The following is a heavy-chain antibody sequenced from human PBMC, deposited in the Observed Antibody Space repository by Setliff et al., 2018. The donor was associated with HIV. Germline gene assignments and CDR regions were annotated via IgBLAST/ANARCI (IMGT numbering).Heavy chain of an antibody. V-gene: IGHV4-59*01. Sequence: NPSETLSLTCTVSGGSISNYYWSWIRQSPEKGLERIGYIHYSGSTNYNPSLKSRVTISLDTSKNQFSLKLSSVTAADTAIYYCARLRDMEWELIGLDYWGRGTLVTVSS. D-gene: IGHD1-26*01. J-gene: IGHJ4*02. CDR1: GGSISNYY. CDR3: ARLRDMEWELIGLDY. CDR2: IHYSGST.